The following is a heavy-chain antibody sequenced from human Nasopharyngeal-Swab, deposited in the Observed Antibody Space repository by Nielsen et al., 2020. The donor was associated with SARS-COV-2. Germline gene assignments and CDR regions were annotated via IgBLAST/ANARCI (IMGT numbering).Heavy chain of an antibody. CDR1: GYTLTGYY. J-gene: IGHJ6*02. Sequence: ASVKVSCKASGYTLTGYYMHWVRQAPGQGLEWMGWINPNSGGTNYAQKFQGRVTMTRDTSISTAYMELSRLRSDDTAVYYCARDPTSVAGTGDYYYGMDVWGQGTTVTVSS. CDR2: INPNSGGT. V-gene: IGHV1-2*02. D-gene: IGHD6-19*01. CDR3: ARDPTSVAGTGDYYYGMDV.